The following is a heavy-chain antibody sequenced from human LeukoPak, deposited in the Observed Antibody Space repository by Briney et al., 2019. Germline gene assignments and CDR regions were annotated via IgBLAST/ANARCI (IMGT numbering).Heavy chain of an antibody. CDR2: IYPDDSDT. CDR1: GYTFTNYW. CDR3: ARQYYDILTDPNYFDS. V-gene: IGHV5-51*01. J-gene: IGHJ4*02. Sequence: GESLKISCKASGYTFTNYWIGWVRQMPGKGLEWMGIIYPDDSDTKYSPSFQGQVTISVDESISTAYLQWSSLKASDTAIYYCARQYYDILTDPNYFDSWGQGTLVTVSS. D-gene: IGHD3-9*01.